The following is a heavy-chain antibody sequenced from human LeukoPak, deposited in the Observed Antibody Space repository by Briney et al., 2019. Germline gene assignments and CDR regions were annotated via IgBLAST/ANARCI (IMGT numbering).Heavy chain of an antibody. D-gene: IGHD6-19*01. CDR3: ARSTVAGTCDY. Sequence: GGSLRLSCAASGFTLSSYWMSWVRQAPGKGLEWVANIKQDGSEKYYVDSVKGRFTISRDNAKNSLYLQMNSLRAEDTAVYYCARSTVAGTCDYWGQGTLVTVSS. CDR1: GFTLSSYW. V-gene: IGHV3-7*01. J-gene: IGHJ4*02. CDR2: IKQDGSEK.